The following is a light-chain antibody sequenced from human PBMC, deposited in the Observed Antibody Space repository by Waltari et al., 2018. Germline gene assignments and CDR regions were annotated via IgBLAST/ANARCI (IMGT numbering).Light chain of an antibody. Sequence: DIVMTQSPDSLAVSLGERATINCKSSQSVLYSSHHRNYLAWYQHKPGQPPNLLIYWASTRESGVPDRFSGSGSGTDFTLTISSLQAEDVAVYYCQQYYITPLSFGGGTKVEIK. CDR2: WAS. CDR3: QQYYITPLS. CDR1: QSVLYSSHHRNY. J-gene: IGKJ4*01. V-gene: IGKV4-1*01.